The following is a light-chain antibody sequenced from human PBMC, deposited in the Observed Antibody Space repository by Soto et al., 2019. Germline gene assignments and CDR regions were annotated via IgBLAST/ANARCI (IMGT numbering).Light chain of an antibody. CDR2: DVS. CDR1: SNDVGGYNY. J-gene: IGLJ1*01. Sequence: QSVLTQPRSVSGSPGQSVTISCTGTSNDVGGYNYVSWYQHYPGKAPKLMIYDVSKRPSRVPDRFSGSKSGNTASLTIAGLQAEDEADYYCTSYAGTNSYVFGTGTKVTVL. CDR3: TSYAGTNSYV. V-gene: IGLV2-11*01.